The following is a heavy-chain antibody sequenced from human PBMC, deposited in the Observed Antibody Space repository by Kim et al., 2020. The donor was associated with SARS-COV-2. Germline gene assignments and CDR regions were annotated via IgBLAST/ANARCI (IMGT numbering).Heavy chain of an antibody. V-gene: IGHV4-39*01. Sequence: SLKSRVTIAVDTSKNQFSLKLSSVTAADTAVYYCARHPRATMVRGGYFDYWGQGTLVTVSS. J-gene: IGHJ4*02. D-gene: IGHD3-10*01. CDR3: ARHPRATMVRGGYFDY.